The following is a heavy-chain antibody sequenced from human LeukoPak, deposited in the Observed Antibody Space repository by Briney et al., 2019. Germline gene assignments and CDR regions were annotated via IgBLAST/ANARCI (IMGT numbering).Heavy chain of an antibody. CDR2: VPYDGSGK. CDR3: AKDGGGGDCYFDY. Sequence: PGGSLRLSCAASGFTFSNYNMHWVRQAPGKGLEWVAFVPYDGSGKYYADSVKGRFTISRDNSKNTLYLQMNSLRVEDTAVYYCAKDGGGGDCYFDYWGQGTQVTVSS. D-gene: IGHD2-21*02. J-gene: IGHJ4*02. V-gene: IGHV3-30*02. CDR1: GFTFSNYN.